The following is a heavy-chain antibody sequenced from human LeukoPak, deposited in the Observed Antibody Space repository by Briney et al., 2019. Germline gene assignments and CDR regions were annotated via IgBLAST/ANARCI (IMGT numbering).Heavy chain of an antibody. CDR3: ARGPAGGSYYFDY. D-gene: IGHD1-26*01. CDR1: GGTFSSYT. V-gene: IGHV1-69*02. CDR2: IIPILGIA. Sequence: GASVKVSCKASGGTFSSYTISWVRQAPGQGLEWMGRIIPILGIANYAQKFQGRVTITADESTSTAYMELSSLRSEDTAVYYCARGPAGGSYYFDYWGQGTLVTVSS. J-gene: IGHJ4*02.